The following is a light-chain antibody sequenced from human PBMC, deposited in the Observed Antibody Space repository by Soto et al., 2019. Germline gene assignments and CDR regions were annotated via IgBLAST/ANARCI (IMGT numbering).Light chain of an antibody. CDR1: ETVSTN. CDR2: DAS. V-gene: IGKV3-11*01. J-gene: IGKJ5*01. Sequence: EIVMTQSPATLSVPPGEGATLSCRASETVSTNLAWYQQKPGQAPRLLIYDASIRATGIPARFSGSGSGTDFTLTISSLEPEDFAVYYCQQRSNWPPITFGQGTRLEIK. CDR3: QQRSNWPPIT.